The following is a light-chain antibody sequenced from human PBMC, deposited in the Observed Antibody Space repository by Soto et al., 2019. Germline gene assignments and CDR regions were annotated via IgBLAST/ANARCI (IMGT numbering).Light chain of an antibody. J-gene: IGLJ1*01. CDR1: SSDVGNYNL. Sequence: QSVLTQPASVSGSPGQSITISCTGTSSDVGNYNLVSWYQQHPGKAPKVIIYDDSKWPSGVSNRFSGSKSGNTASLTISGLQAEDEADYYCCSYAGTSTYVFGTGTKVTVL. CDR2: DDS. V-gene: IGLV2-23*01. CDR3: CSYAGTSTYV.